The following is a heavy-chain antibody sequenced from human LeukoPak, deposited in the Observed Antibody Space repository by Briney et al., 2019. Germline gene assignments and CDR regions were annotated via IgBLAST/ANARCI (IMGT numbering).Heavy chain of an antibody. V-gene: IGHV4-4*07. CDR1: GGSINSYY. Sequence: PSETLSLTCTVSGGSINSYYYSWIRQPAAPGLEWIGRIYSSGSTNYNPSLKSRVSMSVDTSKNQFSLKLTSVTAADTAVYYCARGGKATVVTMWGQGILVSVAS. CDR2: IYSSGST. CDR3: ARGGKATVVTM. J-gene: IGHJ4*02. D-gene: IGHD4-23*01.